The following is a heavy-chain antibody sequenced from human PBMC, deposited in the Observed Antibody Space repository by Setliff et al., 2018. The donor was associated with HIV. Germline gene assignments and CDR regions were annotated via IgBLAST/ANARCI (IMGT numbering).Heavy chain of an antibody. CDR3: AKEGPYSSGWYGWNFDY. CDR2: VSKDGGTTT. V-gene: IGHV3-30*18. D-gene: IGHD6-19*01. Sequence: PGGSLRLSCAASGFTFSSYGMHWVRQAPGKGLDWVAVVSKDGGTTTYYAESVKGRFTISRDNSKNTLYLQMNSLRAEDTAVYYCAKEGPYSSGWYGWNFDYWGQGTLVTVSS. CDR1: GFTFSSYG. J-gene: IGHJ4*02.